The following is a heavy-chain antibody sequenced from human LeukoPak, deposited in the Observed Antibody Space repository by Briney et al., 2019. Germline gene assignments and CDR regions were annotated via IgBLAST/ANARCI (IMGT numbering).Heavy chain of an antibody. CDR1: GFTFSSYG. Sequence: GGSLRLSCAASGFTFSSYGMHWVRQAPGKGLEWVAVMWYDGSNKYYADSVKGRFTISRDNSKNTLYLQMNSLRAEDTAVYYCARDSAAWHYDSRELDYWGQGTLVAVSS. D-gene: IGHD3-22*01. J-gene: IGHJ4*02. CDR2: MWYDGSNK. V-gene: IGHV3-33*01. CDR3: ARDSAAWHYDSRELDY.